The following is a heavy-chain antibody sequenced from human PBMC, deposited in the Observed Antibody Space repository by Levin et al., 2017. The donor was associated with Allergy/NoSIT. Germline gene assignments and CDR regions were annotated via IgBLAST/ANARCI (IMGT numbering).Heavy chain of an antibody. Sequence: GESLKISCAASGFTFNSYWMHWVRQVPGKGLVWVSRINGDGSSTSYADSVKGRFTISRDNAKNTLYLQMNSLRADDTAVYYCARAVGTGVQRPADYWGQGTLVTVSS. CDR2: INGDGSST. J-gene: IGHJ4*02. V-gene: IGHV3-74*01. CDR1: GFTFNSYW. D-gene: IGHD1-14*01. CDR3: ARAVGTGVQRPADY.